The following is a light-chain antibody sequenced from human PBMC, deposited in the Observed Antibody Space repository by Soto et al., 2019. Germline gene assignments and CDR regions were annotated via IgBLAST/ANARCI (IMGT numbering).Light chain of an antibody. CDR1: QTNNRKNN. J-gene: IGLJ2*01. CDR3: AAWDDSLNGPHVV. V-gene: IGLV1-44*01. Sequence: VRTLPASGTRAPRQGGSLFYSRKQTNNRKNNVNWYQQLPGTAPKLRIYSNNQRPSGVPDRFSGSKSGTSASLAISGLQSEDEADYYCAAWDDSLNGPHVVLGGGTKVT. CDR2: SNN.